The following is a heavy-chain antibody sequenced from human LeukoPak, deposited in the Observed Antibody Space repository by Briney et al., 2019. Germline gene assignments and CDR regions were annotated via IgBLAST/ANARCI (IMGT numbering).Heavy chain of an antibody. Sequence: PGGSLRLSCTASGCTFEDYGMSWVRQAPGQGLEWVSGINWSGRSTGYADSLKGQFTISRDNAKNSLYLQMHSLRAEDTAFYYCARALYSNSWYYFEYWGQGILVTVSS. J-gene: IGHJ4*02. V-gene: IGHV3-20*04. CDR1: GCTFEDYG. CDR2: INWSGRST. D-gene: IGHD6-13*01. CDR3: ARALYSNSWYYFEY.